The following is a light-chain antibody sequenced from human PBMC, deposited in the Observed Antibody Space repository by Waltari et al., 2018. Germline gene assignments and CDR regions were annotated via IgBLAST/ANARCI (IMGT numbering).Light chain of an antibody. CDR3: ATWDGSLSVVL. V-gene: IGLV1-51*01. CDR2: DNN. Sequence: QSVLTPPPSVSASPVQKVTISCSALPSTIWTHYLSWYQQLPGTAPNLLIYDNNKRPSGIPDRFSGSNSGTSATLGITGLQTGDEADYYCATWDGSLSVVLFGGGTKVTVL. CDR1: PSTIWTHY. J-gene: IGLJ2*01.